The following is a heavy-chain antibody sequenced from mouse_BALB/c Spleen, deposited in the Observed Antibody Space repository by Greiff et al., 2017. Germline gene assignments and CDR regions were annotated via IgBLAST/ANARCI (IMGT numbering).Heavy chain of an antibody. CDR2: ISYSGST. D-gene: IGHD2-4*01. Sequence: EVKLMESGPGLVKPSQSLSLTCTVTGYSITSDYAWNWIRQFPGNKLEWMGYISYSGSTSYNPSLKSRISITRDTSKNQFFLQLNSVTTEDTATYYCARWPTRYYDSYYYAMDYWGQGTSVTVSS. J-gene: IGHJ4*01. CDR1: GYSITSDYA. CDR3: ARWPTRYYDSYYYAMDY. V-gene: IGHV3-2*02.